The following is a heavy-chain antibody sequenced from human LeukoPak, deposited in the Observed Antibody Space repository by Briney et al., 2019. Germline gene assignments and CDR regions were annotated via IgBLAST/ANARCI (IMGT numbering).Heavy chain of an antibody. CDR2: ISGSGGST. CDR3: AQAGGLGFNLYYFDY. CDR1: GFTFSIYA. J-gene: IGHJ4*02. D-gene: IGHD2-8*02. Sequence: PGGSLRLSCAASGFTFSIYAMSWVRQAPGKGLEWASAISGSGGSTYYADSVKGRFTISRDNSKNTLYLQMNSLRPEDTALYYCAQAGGLGFNLYYFDYWGQGTLVTVSS. V-gene: IGHV3-23*01.